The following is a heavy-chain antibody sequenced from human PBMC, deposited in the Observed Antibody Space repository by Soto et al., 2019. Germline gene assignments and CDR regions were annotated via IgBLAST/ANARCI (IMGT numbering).Heavy chain of an antibody. V-gene: IGHV3-7*02. CDR1: GFTFSDFW. J-gene: IGHJ4*02. CDR3: ARAGLWFGELFHRFDY. D-gene: IGHD3-10*01. CDR2: MNKDRNQK. Sequence: GGSLRLSCAASGFTFSDFWMTWVRQAPGKGLEWVANMNKDRNQKYYVDSVKGRFSISRDNAKNTLYLQINSLRAEDTAVYYCARAGLWFGELFHRFDYWGQGTLVTVSS.